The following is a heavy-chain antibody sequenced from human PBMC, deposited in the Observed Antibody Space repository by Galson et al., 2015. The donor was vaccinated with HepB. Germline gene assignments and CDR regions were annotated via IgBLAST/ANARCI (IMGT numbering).Heavy chain of an antibody. D-gene: IGHD3-3*01. Sequence: SLRLSCAASGFTFTSYWMHWVRQVPGKGLEWVGFIRSKAYGGTTEYAASVKGRFTISRDDSKSIAYLQMNSLKTEDTAVYYCTRQREYDFWSGHYCFDYWGQGTLVTVSS. CDR3: TRQREYDFWSGHYCFDY. CDR1: GFTFTSYW. CDR2: IRSKAYGGTT. V-gene: IGHV3-49*04. J-gene: IGHJ4*02.